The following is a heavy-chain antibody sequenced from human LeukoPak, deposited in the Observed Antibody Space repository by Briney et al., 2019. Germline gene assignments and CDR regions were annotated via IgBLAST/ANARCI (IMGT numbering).Heavy chain of an antibody. CDR1: GYTFTCYY. CDR3: ARARGNSWSNWFDP. J-gene: IGHJ5*02. CDR2: INPNSGGT. D-gene: IGHD5-18*01. V-gene: IGHV1-2*06. Sequence: GASVKVSCKASGYTFTCYYMHWVRQAPGQGLEWMGRINPNSGGTNYAQKFQGRVTMTRDTSISTAYMELSRLRSDDTAVYYCARARGNSWSNWFDPWGQGTLVTVSS.